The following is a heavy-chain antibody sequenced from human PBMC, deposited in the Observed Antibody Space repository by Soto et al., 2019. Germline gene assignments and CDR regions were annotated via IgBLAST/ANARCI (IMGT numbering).Heavy chain of an antibody. CDR2: IIPILGIA. D-gene: IGHD3-10*01. Sequence: QVQLVQSGAEVKKPGSSVKVSCKASGGTFSSYTISWVRQAPGQGLEWMGRIIPILGIANYAQKFQGRVTITADKSTSTAYMELSSLRSEDTAVYYCARGPPGGDYYGSGSYASMDVWGQGTTVTVSS. J-gene: IGHJ6*02. V-gene: IGHV1-69*02. CDR3: ARGPPGGDYYGSGSYASMDV. CDR1: GGTFSSYT.